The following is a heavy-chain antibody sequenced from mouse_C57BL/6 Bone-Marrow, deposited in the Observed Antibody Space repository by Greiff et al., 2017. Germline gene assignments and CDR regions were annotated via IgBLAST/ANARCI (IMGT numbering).Heavy chain of an antibody. CDR1: GYTFTSYG. CDR3: AREDYYGSSLYFDY. V-gene: IGHV1-81*01. J-gene: IGHJ2*01. CDR2: IYPRSGNT. D-gene: IGHD1-1*01. Sequence: QVQLKESGAELARPGASVKLSCKASGYTFTSYGISWVQQRTGQGLEWIGEIYPRSGNTYYNAKFKGKATLTADKSSSTAYMELRSLTSEDSAVYFCAREDYYGSSLYFDYWGQSTTLTVYS.